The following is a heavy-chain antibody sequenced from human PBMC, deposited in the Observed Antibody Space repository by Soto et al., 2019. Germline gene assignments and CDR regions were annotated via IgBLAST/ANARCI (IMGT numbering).Heavy chain of an antibody. J-gene: IGHJ4*02. D-gene: IGHD6-6*01. CDR3: HTDYSSSGNEY. CDR2: IKSKTDGGTT. Sequence: GGSLVLSCSSCVFTFINPLVSAFLEAPVKGLEWVGRIKSKTDGGTTDYAAPVKGIFNSSRDDSKHTLYLQMNSLKTDYTAVYYCHTDYSSSGNEYWGQATVVTVSS. CDR1: VFTFINPL. V-gene: IGHV3-15*01.